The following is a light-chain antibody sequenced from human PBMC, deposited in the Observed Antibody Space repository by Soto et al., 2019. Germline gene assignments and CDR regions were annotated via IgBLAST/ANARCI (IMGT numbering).Light chain of an antibody. CDR2: EVN. J-gene: IGLJ2*01. CDR1: SNDVGGYNY. V-gene: IGLV2-14*01. CDR3: NAFSSSSTLI. Sequence: QSVLTQPASVSGSPGQSITLSCTGTSNDVGGYNYVSWYQHHPGKVPKLMIYEVNNQPSGVSNRLSASKSGNTASLPISCLQLDDEADYYCNAFSSSSTLIFGGGTKLTVL.